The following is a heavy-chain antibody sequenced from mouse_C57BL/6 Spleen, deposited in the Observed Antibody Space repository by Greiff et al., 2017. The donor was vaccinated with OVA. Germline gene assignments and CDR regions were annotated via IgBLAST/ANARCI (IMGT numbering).Heavy chain of an antibody. J-gene: IGHJ1*03. CDR1: GFTFSSYG. V-gene: IGHV5-6*01. CDR2: ISSGGSYT. Sequence: EVKVVESGGDLVKPGGSLKLSCAASGFTFSSYGMSWVRQTPDKRLEWVATISSGGSYTYYPDSVKGRFTIARDNAKNTLYLQMSSLKSEDTAMYYCARDFTTVVPYWYFDVWGTGTTVTVSS. D-gene: IGHD1-1*01. CDR3: ARDFTTVVPYWYFDV.